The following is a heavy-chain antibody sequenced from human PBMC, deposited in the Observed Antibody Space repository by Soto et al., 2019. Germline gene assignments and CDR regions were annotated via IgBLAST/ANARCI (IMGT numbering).Heavy chain of an antibody. J-gene: IGHJ4*02. CDR2: ITMSSSYI. D-gene: IGHD3-22*01. Sequence: GGSLRLSCAASGFTFDTYAMNWVRQAPGKGLEWVSSITMSSSYIYYADSVKGRFTISRDNAKSSLYLQMNSLRAEDTAVYYCARVKYFDTSGYLPSNYCDNWRQGTLVTVSS. CDR3: ARVKYFDTSGYLPSNYCDN. CDR1: GFTFDTYA. V-gene: IGHV3-21*01.